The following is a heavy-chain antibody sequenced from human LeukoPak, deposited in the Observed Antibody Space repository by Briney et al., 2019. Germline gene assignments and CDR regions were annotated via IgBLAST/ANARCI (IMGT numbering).Heavy chain of an antibody. D-gene: IGHD3-22*01. J-gene: IGHJ4*02. Sequence: GGSQRLSCGASGFTFSSYAMTWVRQAPGKGLEWVSAISGSGGSTYYADSVRGRFTISRDNSKNTLYLQMNSLRAEDTAVYYCAKGYYYDSSEDWGQGTLVTVSS. V-gene: IGHV3-23*01. CDR1: GFTFSSYA. CDR3: AKGYYYDSSED. CDR2: ISGSGGST.